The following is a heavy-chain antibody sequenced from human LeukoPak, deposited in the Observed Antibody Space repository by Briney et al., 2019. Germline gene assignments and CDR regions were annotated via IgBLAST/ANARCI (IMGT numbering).Heavy chain of an antibody. V-gene: IGHV4-34*01. Sequence: SETLSLTCAVYGGSFSGYYWSWIRQPPGKGLEWIGEINHSGSTNYNPSLKSRVTISVDTSKNQFSLKLSSVTAEDTAVYYCAKDRIAGIQDYYGMDVWGQGTTVTVSS. D-gene: IGHD6-13*01. J-gene: IGHJ6*02. CDR3: AKDRIAGIQDYYGMDV. CDR1: GGSFSGYY. CDR2: INHSGST.